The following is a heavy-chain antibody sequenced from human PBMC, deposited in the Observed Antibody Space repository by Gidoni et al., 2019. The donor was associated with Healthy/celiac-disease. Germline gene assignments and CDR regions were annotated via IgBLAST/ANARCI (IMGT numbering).Heavy chain of an antibody. CDR1: GFTFDDYT. J-gene: IGHJ4*02. D-gene: IGHD3-16*01. CDR2: ISWDGGST. CDR3: AKDPGGGLDY. Sequence: EVQLVESGGVVVQPGGSLRPSCAASGFTFDDYTMHWVRQAPGKGLEWVSLISWDGGSTYYADSVKGRFTISRDNSKNSLYLQMNSLRTEDTALYYCAKDPGGGLDYWGQGTLVTVSS. V-gene: IGHV3-43*01.